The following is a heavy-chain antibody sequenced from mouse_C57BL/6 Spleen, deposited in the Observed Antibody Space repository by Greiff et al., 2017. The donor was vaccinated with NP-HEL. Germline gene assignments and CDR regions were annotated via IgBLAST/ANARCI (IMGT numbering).Heavy chain of an antibody. J-gene: IGHJ1*03. CDR2: INPNNGGT. D-gene: IGHD2-4*01. V-gene: IGHV1-26*01. CDR1: GYTFTDYY. CDR3: ARFDYDGGYWYFDV. Sequence: EVQLQQSGPELVKPGASVKISCKASGYTFTDYYMNWVKQSHGKSLEWIGDINPNNGGTSYNQKFKGKATLTVDKSSSTAYMELRSLTSEDSAVYYCARFDYDGGYWYFDVWGTGTTVTVSS.